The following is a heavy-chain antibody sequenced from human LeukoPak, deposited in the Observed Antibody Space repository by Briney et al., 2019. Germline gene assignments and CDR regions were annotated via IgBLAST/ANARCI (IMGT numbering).Heavy chain of an antibody. CDR2: ISSSSSTI. CDR3: AREEDVYYDFWSGSTGTSYMDV. V-gene: IGHV3-48*04. Sequence: GGSLRLSCAASGFTFSSYSMNWVRQAPGKGLEWVSYISSSSSTIYYADSVKGRFTISRDNAKNSLYLQMNSLRAEDTAVYYCAREEDVYYDFWSGSTGTSYMDVWGKGTTVTVSS. J-gene: IGHJ6*03. D-gene: IGHD3-3*01. CDR1: GFTFSSYS.